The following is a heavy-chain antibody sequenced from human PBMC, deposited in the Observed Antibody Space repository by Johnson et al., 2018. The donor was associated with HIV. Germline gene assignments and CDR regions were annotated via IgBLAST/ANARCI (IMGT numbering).Heavy chain of an antibody. CDR1: GFTVSNAW. CDR2: IKSKTDGGTT. D-gene: IGHD1-7*01. J-gene: IGHJ3*02. Sequence: VQLVESGGGLVKPGGSLRFSCAASGFTVSNAWMSWVRQAPGKGLEWVGRIKSKTDGGTTDYAAAVKGRFTISRDDSKNTLYLQMNSLTTEDTAVYYCTTDQVGRNYGGKYHIWGQGTMVTVSS. V-gene: IGHV3-15*01. CDR3: TTDQVGRNYGGKYHI.